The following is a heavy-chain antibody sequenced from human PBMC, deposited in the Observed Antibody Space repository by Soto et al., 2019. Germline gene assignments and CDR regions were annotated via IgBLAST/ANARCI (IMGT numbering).Heavy chain of an antibody. J-gene: IGHJ4*02. V-gene: IGHV3-23*01. Sequence: EVQLLESGGGLVQPGGSLRLSCAASGFTFSSYAMSWVRQAPGKGLEWVSAISGSGGCTYYADSVKGRFTISRDNSKNTLYLQMNSLRAEDTAVYYCAKDWGPMVRGNDYFDYWGQGTLVTVSS. D-gene: IGHD3-10*01. CDR1: GFTFSSYA. CDR2: ISGSGGCT. CDR3: AKDWGPMVRGNDYFDY.